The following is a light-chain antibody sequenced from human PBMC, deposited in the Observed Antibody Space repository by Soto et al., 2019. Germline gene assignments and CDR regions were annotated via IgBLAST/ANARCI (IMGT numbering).Light chain of an antibody. Sequence: DIQMTQSPSTLSASVGDRVTITCRASESISSWLAWYQQKPGKAPKLLIYDASSLASGVASCISGSGSGTEFLLTISRLQHDDLVSYYSQHYHTHWTFGQGTKVEIK. J-gene: IGKJ1*01. CDR1: ESISSW. CDR3: QHYHTHWT. V-gene: IGKV1-5*01. CDR2: DAS.